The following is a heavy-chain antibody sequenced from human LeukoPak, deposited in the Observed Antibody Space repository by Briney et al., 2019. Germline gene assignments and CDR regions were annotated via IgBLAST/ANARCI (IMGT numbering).Heavy chain of an antibody. CDR1: GGSFSGYY. CDR2: INHSGST. CDR3: ARQRVVRGVLNWFDP. D-gene: IGHD3-10*01. V-gene: IGHV4-34*01. J-gene: IGHJ5*02. Sequence: SETLSLTCAVYGGSFSGYYWSWIRQPPGKGLEWIGEINHSGSTNYNPSLKSRVTISVDTSKNQFSLKLSSVTAADTAVYYCARQRVVRGVLNWFDPWGQGTLVTVSS.